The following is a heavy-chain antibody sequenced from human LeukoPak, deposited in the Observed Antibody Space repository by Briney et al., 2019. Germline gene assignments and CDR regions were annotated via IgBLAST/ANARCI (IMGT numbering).Heavy chain of an antibody. Sequence: ASVKVSCKASGYTFNYFYMHWVRQAPGEGLEWMGWINPNGGGTNYAQKFQGRVTMTRDTSINTAYMELRRLRYDDTAVYYCARAPARVVGASDYWGQGTLVTVSS. CDR2: INPNGGGT. CDR1: GYTFNYFY. D-gene: IGHD1-26*01. CDR3: ARAPARVVGASDY. J-gene: IGHJ4*02. V-gene: IGHV1-2*02.